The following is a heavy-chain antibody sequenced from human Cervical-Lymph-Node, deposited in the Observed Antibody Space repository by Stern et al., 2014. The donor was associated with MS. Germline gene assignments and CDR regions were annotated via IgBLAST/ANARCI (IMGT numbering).Heavy chain of an antibody. D-gene: IGHD6-13*01. J-gene: IGHJ4*02. CDR2: IYYSGNT. CDR1: GGSISSSSYY. Sequence: QMQLVQSGPGLVKPSETLSLTCTVSGGSISSSSYYWGWIRHPPGKGLEWIGSIYYSGNTYYNTSLQSRVTIYVDISKDQFSLKLPSVTAADTALYYCARLSGSWRTFDYWGQGTLVTVSS. CDR3: ARLSGSWRTFDY. V-gene: IGHV4-39*01.